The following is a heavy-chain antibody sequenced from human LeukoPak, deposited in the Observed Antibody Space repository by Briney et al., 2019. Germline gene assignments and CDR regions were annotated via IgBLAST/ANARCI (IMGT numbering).Heavy chain of an antibody. CDR2: ISYSGST. D-gene: IGHD6-6*01. J-gene: IGHJ4*02. V-gene: IGHV4-59*12. CDR1: GGSITVYY. CDR3: ARGGSRSYTSSTLDY. Sequence: SETLSLTCSVSGGSITVYYWNWIRQSPGKGLEWIGSISYSGSTNYNPSLKSRVTISIDTSKNRFSLRVSSVIAADTAMYYCARGGSRSYTSSTLDYWGQGTLVTVSS.